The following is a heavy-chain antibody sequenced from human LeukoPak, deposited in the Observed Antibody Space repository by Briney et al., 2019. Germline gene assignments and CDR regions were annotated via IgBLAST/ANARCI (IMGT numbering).Heavy chain of an antibody. CDR3: AKDYDFWSGYPYYFDN. Sequence: AGGSLRLSCAASGFTFSTYGMHWVRQAPDKGLEWVTFIRYDGTNKYYADSVKGRFTISRDNSKNTLYLQMNSLRAEDTAVYYCAKDYDFWSGYPYYFDNWGQGTLVTVSS. V-gene: IGHV3-30*02. CDR1: GFTFSTYG. D-gene: IGHD3-3*01. CDR2: IRYDGTNK. J-gene: IGHJ4*02.